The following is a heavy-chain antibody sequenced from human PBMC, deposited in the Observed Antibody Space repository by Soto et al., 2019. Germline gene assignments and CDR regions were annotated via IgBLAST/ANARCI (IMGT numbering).Heavy chain of an antibody. Sequence: SETLSLTCTVSGGSISSSSYYWGWIRQPPGKGLGWIGSIYYSGSTYYNPSLKSRVTISVDTSKNQFSLKMSSGTAADTAVYYCARHRGGAAAGYYYYGMDVWGQGTTVTVSS. CDR2: IYYSGST. D-gene: IGHD6-13*01. CDR1: GGSISSSSYY. V-gene: IGHV4-39*01. CDR3: ARHRGGAAAGYYYYGMDV. J-gene: IGHJ6*02.